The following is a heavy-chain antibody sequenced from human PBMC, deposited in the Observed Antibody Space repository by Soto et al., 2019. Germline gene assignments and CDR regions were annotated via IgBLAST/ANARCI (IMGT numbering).Heavy chain of an antibody. J-gene: IGHJ2*01. CDR2: IIPILGIA. CDR1: GGTFSSYT. V-gene: IGHV1-69*02. CDR3: ARADSSYWSFDL. D-gene: IGHD4-4*01. Sequence: QVQLVQSGAEVKKPGSSVKVSCKASGGTFSSYTISWVRQAPGQGLEWMGRIIPILGIANYAQKFQGRVTITAAKSTSTAYMELSSLRSEDTAVYYCARADSSYWSFDLWGRGTLVTVSS.